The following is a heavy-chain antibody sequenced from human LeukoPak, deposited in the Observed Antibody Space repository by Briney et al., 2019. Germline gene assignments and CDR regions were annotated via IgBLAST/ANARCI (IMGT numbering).Heavy chain of an antibody. V-gene: IGHV1-46*01. Sequence: ASVKVSCKASGYTFTSYYMHWVRQAPGQGLEWMGIINPSGGSTSYAQKFQGRVTMTRDTSTSTVYMELSSLRSEDTAVYYCARGDYDFWSGYPVYYFDYWGQGTLVTVSS. CDR2: INPSGGST. CDR1: GYTFTSYY. CDR3: ARGDYDFWSGYPVYYFDY. J-gene: IGHJ4*02. D-gene: IGHD3-3*01.